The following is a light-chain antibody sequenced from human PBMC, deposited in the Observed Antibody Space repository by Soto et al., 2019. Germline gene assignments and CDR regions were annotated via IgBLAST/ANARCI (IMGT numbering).Light chain of an antibody. J-gene: IGKJ3*01. CDR1: QSVSSN. V-gene: IGKV3-15*01. Sequence: EIVMTQSPATLSVSPGERATLSCRASQSVSSNLAWYQQRPGQPPRLLIYGASTRSTGIPAMFSGSGSGTEFTLTISSLQSEDFAVYYCQQYSKWPLFTFGPGTRVDIK. CDR2: GAS. CDR3: QQYSKWPLFT.